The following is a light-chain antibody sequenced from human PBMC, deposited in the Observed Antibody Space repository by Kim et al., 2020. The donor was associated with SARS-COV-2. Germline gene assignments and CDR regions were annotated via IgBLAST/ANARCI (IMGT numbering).Light chain of an antibody. J-gene: IGKJ2*01. Sequence: RATINCKSSQSVLYSSNTKIYLAWYQQKPGQPPRLLISRASTRESGVPDRFSGSGSGTDFTLTISSLQAEDVAVYYCQQYCETPYTFGQGTKLEIK. CDR1: QSVLYSSNTKIY. CDR2: RAS. V-gene: IGKV4-1*01. CDR3: QQYCETPYT.